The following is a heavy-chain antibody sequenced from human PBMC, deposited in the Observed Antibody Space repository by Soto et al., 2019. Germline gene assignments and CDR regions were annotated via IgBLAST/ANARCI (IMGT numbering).Heavy chain of an antibody. CDR1: GYTFTNFG. CDR3: AQDGGGSSGYGIDY. D-gene: IGHD5-12*01. CDR2: ISAYNGAT. Sequence: QVQLIQSGAELKKPGASVKVSCETSGYTFTNFGVSWVRQAPGQGPEWMGWISAYNGATEYAQKGQGRITITTNTSTSTAYMELRSLTSDDTAVYYCAQDGGGSSGYGIDYWGQGTLVTVSA. J-gene: IGHJ4*02. V-gene: IGHV1-18*01.